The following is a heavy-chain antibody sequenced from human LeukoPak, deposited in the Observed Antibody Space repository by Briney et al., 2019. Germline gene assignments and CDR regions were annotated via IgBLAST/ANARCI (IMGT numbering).Heavy chain of an antibody. V-gene: IGHV1-69*04. J-gene: IGHJ3*02. CDR3: AREGPTMIVLADAFDI. D-gene: IGHD3-22*01. CDR2: IIPILGIA. CDR1: GGTFGSYT. Sequence: GASVKVSCKASGGTFGSYTISWVRQAPGQGLEWMGRIIPILGIANYAQKFQGRVTITADKSTSTAYMELSSLRSEDTAVYYCAREGPTMIVLADAFDIWGQGTMVTVSS.